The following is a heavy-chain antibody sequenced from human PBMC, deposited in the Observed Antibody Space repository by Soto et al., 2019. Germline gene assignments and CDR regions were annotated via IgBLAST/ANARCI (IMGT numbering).Heavy chain of an antibody. Sequence: QVQLVESGGGVVQPGRSLRLSCAASGFTFSSYGMHWVRQAPGKGLEWVAVIWYDGSNKYYADSVKGRFTISRDNSKNTLYLQMNSLRAEDTAVYYCARDRGTGTTPQPFDYWGQGTLVTFSS. J-gene: IGHJ4*02. CDR1: GFTFSSYG. V-gene: IGHV3-33*01. CDR3: ARDRGTGTTPQPFDY. D-gene: IGHD1-7*01. CDR2: IWYDGSNK.